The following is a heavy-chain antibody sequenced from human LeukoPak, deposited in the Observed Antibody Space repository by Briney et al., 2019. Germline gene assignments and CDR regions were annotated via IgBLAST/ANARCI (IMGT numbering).Heavy chain of an antibody. CDR2: IYYSGST. V-gene: IGHV4-39*01. CDR1: GGSISSSSYY. D-gene: IGHD1-26*01. CDR3: ARHGRWELRYYFDY. J-gene: IGHJ4*02. Sequence: PSETLSLTCTVSGGSISSSSYYWGWIRQPPGKGLEWIGSIYYSGSTCYNPSLKSRVTISVDTSKNQFSLKLSSVTAADTAVYYCARHGRWELRYYFDYWGQGTLVTVSS.